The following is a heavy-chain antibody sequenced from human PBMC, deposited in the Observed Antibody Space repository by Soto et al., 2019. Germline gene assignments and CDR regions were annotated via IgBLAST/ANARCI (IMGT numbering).Heavy chain of an antibody. CDR1: GGSIRDYY. CDR3: PRVNRGSFDY. V-gene: IGHV4-59*01. J-gene: IGHJ4*02. CDR2: IFYTGST. Sequence: QVQLQESGPGLVKPSETLSLTCTVSGGSIRDYYWVWIRQPPGKGLEWIGSIFYTGSTEYNPSLKSRVSISMATSKNPFSLNLGYVTAADRAVYYCPRVNRGSFDYWGQGAVVTVSS.